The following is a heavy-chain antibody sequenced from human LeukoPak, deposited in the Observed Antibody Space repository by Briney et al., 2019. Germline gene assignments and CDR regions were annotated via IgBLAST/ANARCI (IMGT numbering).Heavy chain of an antibody. D-gene: IGHD3-3*01. CDR1: GFTFSNYD. CDR3: ARDFDFWSGGGGLDV. Sequence: GGSLRLSCGASGFTFSNYDVNWVRQAPGKGLEWVSYISSSGYTIYYADSVKGRFTISRDNARSSLFLQMNTLRAEDIAVYLCARDFDFWSGGGGLDVWGQGTTVSVSS. CDR2: ISSSGYTI. J-gene: IGHJ6*02. V-gene: IGHV3-48*03.